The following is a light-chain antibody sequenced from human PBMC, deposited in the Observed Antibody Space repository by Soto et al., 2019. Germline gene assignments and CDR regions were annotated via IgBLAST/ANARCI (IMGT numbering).Light chain of an antibody. Sequence: EIVLTQSPGTLSLSPGERATLSCTASQSVGSNYLAWYQQKPGQAPRLLIYAASSRASDIPDRFSGSGSGTDFTLTISRLEPEDFAVYYCQQYGSSPPYTFGQGTKLEI. J-gene: IGKJ2*01. CDR2: AAS. CDR3: QQYGSSPPYT. CDR1: QSVGSNY. V-gene: IGKV3-20*01.